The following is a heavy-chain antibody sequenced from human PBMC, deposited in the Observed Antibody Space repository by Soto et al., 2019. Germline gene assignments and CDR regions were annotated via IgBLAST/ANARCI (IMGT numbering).Heavy chain of an antibody. CDR2: IYYSGST. Sequence: SETLSLTCTVSGGSISSGDYYWSWIRQPPGKGLEWIGYIYYSGSTYYNPSLKSRVTISVDTSRNQFSLKLSSVTAADTAVYYCARDQGSSWSPPYYYYYGMDVWGQGTTVTVS. D-gene: IGHD6-13*01. J-gene: IGHJ6*02. V-gene: IGHV4-30-4*01. CDR3: ARDQGSSWSPPYYYYYGMDV. CDR1: GGSISSGDYY.